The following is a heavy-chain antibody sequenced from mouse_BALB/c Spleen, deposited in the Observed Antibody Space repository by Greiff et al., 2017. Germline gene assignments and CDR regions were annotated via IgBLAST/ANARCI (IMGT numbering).Heavy chain of an antibody. CDR2: ISSGGSYT. Sequence: EVNLVESGGGLVKPGGSLKLSCAASGFTFSSYAMSWVRQSPEKRLEWVAEISSGGSYTYYPDTVTGRFTISRDNAKNTLYLEMSSLRSEDTAMYYCARDDRYGYFDVWGAGTTVTVSS. CDR3: ARDDRYGYFDV. J-gene: IGHJ1*01. V-gene: IGHV5-9-4*01. CDR1: GFTFSSYA. D-gene: IGHD2-14*01.